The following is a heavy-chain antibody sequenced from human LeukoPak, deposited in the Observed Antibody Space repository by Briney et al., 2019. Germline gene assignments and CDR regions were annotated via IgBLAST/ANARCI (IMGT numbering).Heavy chain of an antibody. V-gene: IGHV4-59*01. J-gene: IGHJ4*02. D-gene: IGHD3-10*01. Sequence: SETQSLTCTVSGGSISSYSWNWIRQPPGKGLEWIGYIYYSGSTNYNPSLKSRVTISVDSSKNQFSLKLNSVTAADTAVYYCARGGQTMDTLTYFDLWGQGTLVTVSS. CDR1: GGSISSYS. CDR3: ARGGQTMDTLTYFDL. CDR2: IYYSGST.